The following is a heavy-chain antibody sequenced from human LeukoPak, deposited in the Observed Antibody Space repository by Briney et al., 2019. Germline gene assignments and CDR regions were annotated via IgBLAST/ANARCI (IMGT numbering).Heavy chain of an antibody. CDR3: ARDRGVTRGEYFDY. V-gene: IGHV4-30-2*01. CDR1: GGSISSGGYY. Sequence: SETLSLTCTVSGGSISSGGYYWSWIRQPPGKGLEWIGYIYHSGSTYYNPSLKSRVTISVDTSKNQFSLKLSSVTAADTAVYYCARDRGVTRGEYFDYWGQGTLVTVSS. D-gene: IGHD3-10*01. CDR2: IYHSGST. J-gene: IGHJ4*02.